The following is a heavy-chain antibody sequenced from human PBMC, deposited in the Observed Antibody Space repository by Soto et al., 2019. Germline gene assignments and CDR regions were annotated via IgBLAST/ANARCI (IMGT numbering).Heavy chain of an antibody. D-gene: IGHD2-2*01. CDR3: ARSLTIPAPIGY. CDR2: INAGNGNT. CDR1: GYTFTSYA. J-gene: IGHJ4*02. Sequence: QVQLVQSGAEVKKPGASVKVSCKASGYTFTSYAMHWVRQAPGQRLEWMGWINAGNGNTKYSQKFQGRVTITRDTSASTAYMEMSSLRSEETARYYCARSLTIPAPIGYWGQGTLATVSS. V-gene: IGHV1-3*01.